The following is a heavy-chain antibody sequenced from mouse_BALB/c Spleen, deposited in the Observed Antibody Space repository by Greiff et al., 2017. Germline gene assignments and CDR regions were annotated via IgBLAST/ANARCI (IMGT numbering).Heavy chain of an antibody. CDR1: GFNIKDYY. CDR3: ARPGDGYFDV. V-gene: IGHV14-1*02. Sequence: EVQLQQSGAELVRPGALVKLSCKASGFNIKDYYMHWVKQRPEQGLEWIGWIDPENGNTIYDPKFQGKASITADTSSNTAYLQLSSLTSEDTAVYYCARPGDGYFDVWGAGTTVTVSS. D-gene: IGHD3-3*01. J-gene: IGHJ1*01. CDR2: IDPENGNT.